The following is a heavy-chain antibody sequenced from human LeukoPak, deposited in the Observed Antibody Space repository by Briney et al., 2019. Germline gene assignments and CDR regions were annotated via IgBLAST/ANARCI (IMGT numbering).Heavy chain of an antibody. CDR1: GGSISSYY. Sequence: PSETLSLTCTVSGGSISSYYWSWIRQPPGKGLEWIGYIYYSGSTNYNPSLKSRVTISVDTSNNQFSLKLSSVTAADTAVYYCARLGASGTYSWSASDYWGQGTLVTVSS. V-gene: IGHV4-59*08. CDR3: ARLGASGTYSWSASDY. D-gene: IGHD1-26*01. CDR2: IYYSGST. J-gene: IGHJ4*02.